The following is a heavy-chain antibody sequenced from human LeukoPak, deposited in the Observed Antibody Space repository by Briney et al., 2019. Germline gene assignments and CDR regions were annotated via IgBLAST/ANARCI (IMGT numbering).Heavy chain of an antibody. CDR1: GFTFSSYS. CDR3: TTDSSSYDILTGYYNADY. V-gene: IGHV3-21*01. D-gene: IGHD3-9*01. J-gene: IGHJ4*02. Sequence: GGSLRPSCAASGFTFSSYSMNWVRQAPGKGLEWVSSISSSSSYIYYADSVKGRFTISRDNAKNSLYLQMNSLRAEDTAVYYCTTDSSSYDILTGYYNADYWGQGTLVTVSS. CDR2: ISSSSSYI.